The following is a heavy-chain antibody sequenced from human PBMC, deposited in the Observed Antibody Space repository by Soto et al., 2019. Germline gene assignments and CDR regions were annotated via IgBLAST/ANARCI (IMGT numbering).Heavy chain of an antibody. D-gene: IGHD5-12*01. V-gene: IGHV1-18*01. CDR3: ARLGLTSDSDTYYYYGMDV. J-gene: IGHJ6*02. CDR2: ISAYNGHT. CDR1: DYTFTSYG. Sequence: QVQLVQSGAEVKKPGASVKVSCKASDYTFTSYGISWVRQAPGQGLEWMGWISAYNGHTNYAQKFQGRITMTTDTSTSTADMKLRSLRSDDTAVYYCARLGLTSDSDTYYYYGMDVWGQGTTVTVSS.